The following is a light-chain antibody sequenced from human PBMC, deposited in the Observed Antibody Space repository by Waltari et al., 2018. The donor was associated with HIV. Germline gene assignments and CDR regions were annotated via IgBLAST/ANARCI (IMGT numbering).Light chain of an antibody. CDR3: SSWDDSLNGVWV. CDR2: SDH. J-gene: IGLJ2*01. V-gene: IGLV1-44*01. CDR1: DFNIGANT. Sequence: QSVLTQPPSASGTSGQRVTIPCSGSDFNIGANTVNWYQQVPGMAPKLLIYSDHQRPSGVPDRFSGSKSGTSASLAISGLQSEDEANYYCSSWDDSLNGVWVFGGGTKVTVL.